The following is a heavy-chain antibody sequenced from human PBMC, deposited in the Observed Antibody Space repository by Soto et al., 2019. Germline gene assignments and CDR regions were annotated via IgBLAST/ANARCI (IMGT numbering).Heavy chain of an antibody. CDR1: GYSFTNND. V-gene: IGHV1-8*01. CDR3: ARMATFGSLNWFDP. J-gene: IGHJ5*02. D-gene: IGHD3-16*01. CDR2: MSPGSGDT. Sequence: ASVKVSCKASGYSFTNNDVSWVRQATGQGLEWMGWMSPGSGDTGHAQKFQGRVTMTRDISIATAYMELSSLRSDDTAIYYCARMATFGSLNWFDPWGQGTLVTVSS.